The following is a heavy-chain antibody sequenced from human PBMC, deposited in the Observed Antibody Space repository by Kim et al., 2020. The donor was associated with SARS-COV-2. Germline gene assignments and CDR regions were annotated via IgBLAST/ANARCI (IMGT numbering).Heavy chain of an antibody. V-gene: IGHV4-4*07. CDR2: IYASGAT. J-gene: IGHJ4*02. CDR1: GDSIDSHY. CDR3: ARAEDFADYFDY. Sequence: SETLSLTCTVSGDSIDSHYWNWIRLPAGKGLEWIGRIYASGATNFNPSLASRVTMSVDTSKNEFSLTLDFLTAADTAVYYCARAEDFADYFDYWGQGIPVTVSS.